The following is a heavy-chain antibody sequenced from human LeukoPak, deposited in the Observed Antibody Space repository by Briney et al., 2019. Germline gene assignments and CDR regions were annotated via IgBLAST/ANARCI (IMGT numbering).Heavy chain of an antibody. D-gene: IGHD5-18*01. CDR1: NGSINTHF. CDR3: AKIFIRNGYSSYFDC. J-gene: IGHJ4*02. CDR2: ISYSGTT. Sequence: SETLSLTCTVSNGSINTHFWSWIRQPPGKGLEWIGYISYSGTTHFNPSLKSRVTMSVDTSKSQFSLRLSSVTAADTAVYYCAKIFIRNGYSSYFDCWGQGTLVTVSS. V-gene: IGHV4-59*08.